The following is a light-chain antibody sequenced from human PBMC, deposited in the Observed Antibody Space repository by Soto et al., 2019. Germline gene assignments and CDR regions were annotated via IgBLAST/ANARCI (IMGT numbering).Light chain of an antibody. V-gene: IGLV1-47*01. CDR1: SSNIGDNY. Sequence: QSVLTQATSASGAPGQRVTISCSGSSSNIGDNYVYWYQQVPGLAPKLLIYRNVERPSGVPDRISGSKSGTSASLSISGLRSADEADYYCSTWDDSLSAVLFGGGTKLTVL. J-gene: IGLJ3*02. CDR3: STWDDSLSAVL. CDR2: RNV.